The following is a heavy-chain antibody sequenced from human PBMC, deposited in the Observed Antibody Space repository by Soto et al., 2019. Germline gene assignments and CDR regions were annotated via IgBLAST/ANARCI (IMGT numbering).Heavy chain of an antibody. CDR1: GYTFTSYG. Sequence: QVQLVQSGAEVKKPGASVKVSCKASGYTFTSYGISWVRQAPGQGLEWMGWISAYNGNTNYAQKLQGRVTMTPDTSTSTAYMELSSMRSDDTAVYYCASVRGSSGWYRYFDYWGKGTLVTVSA. D-gene: IGHD6-19*01. V-gene: IGHV1-18*01. CDR3: ASVRGSSGWYRYFDY. J-gene: IGHJ4*02. CDR2: ISAYNGNT.